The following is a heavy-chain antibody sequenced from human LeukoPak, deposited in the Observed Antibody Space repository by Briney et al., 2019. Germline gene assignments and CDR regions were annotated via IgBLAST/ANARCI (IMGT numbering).Heavy chain of an antibody. J-gene: IGHJ3*02. V-gene: IGHV4-59*01. Sequence: SETLSLTCTVSRGYISTYYWNWIRQPPGKGLEWIGYIYYTGTTDYNPSLKSRVTMSVDTSKNQFPLKLSSVTTADTAVYYCAREGHYYASGSGAFDIWGRGTMITVSS. CDR2: IYYTGTT. CDR1: RGYISTYY. CDR3: AREGHYYASGSGAFDI. D-gene: IGHD3-10*01.